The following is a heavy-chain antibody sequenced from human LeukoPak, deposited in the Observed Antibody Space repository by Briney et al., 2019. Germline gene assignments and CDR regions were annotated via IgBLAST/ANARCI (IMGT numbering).Heavy chain of an antibody. CDR2: IYPGDSDT. CDR3: ARLGGAYSGSYGAFDI. V-gene: IGHV5-51*01. J-gene: IGHJ3*02. D-gene: IGHD1-26*01. CDR1: GYSFTSYW. Sequence: GESLKISCKGSGYSFTSYWIGWVRQMPGKGLEWMGIIYPGDSDTRYSPSFQGQVTISADKSISTAYLQWSSLKASDTAMYYCARLGGAYSGSYGAFDIWGQGTMVTVSS.